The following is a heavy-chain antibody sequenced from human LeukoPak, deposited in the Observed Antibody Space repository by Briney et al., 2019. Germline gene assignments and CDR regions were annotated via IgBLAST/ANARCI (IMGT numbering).Heavy chain of an antibody. J-gene: IGHJ6*02. D-gene: IGHD2-2*01. CDR1: GGSISSGGYY. CDR3: ARSYCSSTSCYGGYYYYGMDV. Sequence: PSETLSLTCTVSGGSISSGGYYWSWIRQHPGKGLGWIGYIYYSGSTYYNPSLKSRVTISVDTSKNQFSLKLSSVTAADTAVYYCARSYCSSTSCYGGYYYYGMDVWGQGTTVTVSS. V-gene: IGHV4-31*03. CDR2: IYYSGST.